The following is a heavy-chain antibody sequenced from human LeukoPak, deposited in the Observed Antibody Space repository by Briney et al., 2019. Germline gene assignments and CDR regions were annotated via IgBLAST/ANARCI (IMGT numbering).Heavy chain of an antibody. CDR1: GGTFSSYA. D-gene: IGHD1-26*01. Sequence: GASVKVSCKASGGTFSSYAISWVRQAPGQGLEWMGWISAYNGNTNYAQKLQGRVTMTTDTSTSTAYMELRSLRSDDTAVYYCARVSVGAYYFDYWGQGTLVTVSS. CDR2: ISAYNGNT. CDR3: ARVSVGAYYFDY. V-gene: IGHV1-18*01. J-gene: IGHJ4*02.